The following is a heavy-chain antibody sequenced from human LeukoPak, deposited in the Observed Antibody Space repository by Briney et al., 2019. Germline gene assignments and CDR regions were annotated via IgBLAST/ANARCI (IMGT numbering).Heavy chain of an antibody. Sequence: GGSLRLSCAASGFTFSNYAMTWVRQAPGKGLEWVSGISGGGVTTYYADSVKGRFTISRDNSKNTLYLQMNSLRADDTAIYYCARNQQLGGHSYYYYGMDVWGQGTTVTVSS. J-gene: IGHJ6*02. CDR3: ARNQQLGGHSYYYYGMDV. CDR1: GFTFSNYA. V-gene: IGHV3-23*01. D-gene: IGHD3-16*01. CDR2: ISGGGVTT.